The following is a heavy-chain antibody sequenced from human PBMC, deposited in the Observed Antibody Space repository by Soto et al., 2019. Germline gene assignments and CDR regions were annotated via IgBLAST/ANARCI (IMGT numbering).Heavy chain of an antibody. Sequence: ASVKVSCKASGYTFTSYDINWVRQATGQGLEWMGWMNPNSGNTGYAQKFQGRVTMTRNTSISTAYTELSSLRSEDTAVYYCARGVLRRRGTSGGTRYYYYMDVWGKGTTLTVS. D-gene: IGHD3-10*01. CDR3: ARGVLRRRGTSGGTRYYYYMDV. V-gene: IGHV1-8*01. J-gene: IGHJ6*03. CDR2: MNPNSGNT. CDR1: GYTFTSYD.